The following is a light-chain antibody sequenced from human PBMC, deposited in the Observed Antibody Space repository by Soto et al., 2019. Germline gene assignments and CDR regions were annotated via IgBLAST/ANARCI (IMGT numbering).Light chain of an antibody. Sequence: EIVMTQSPATLSVSPGERATISCRASQSVSSNLAWYQQKPGQAPRLLINGASTRATGIPAGLSGGGSGKEFTLPISCLHSEDFAFYYFQQYNNWPRTSGKGTKVDIK. CDR2: GAS. CDR1: QSVSSN. CDR3: QQYNNWPRT. J-gene: IGKJ1*01. V-gene: IGKV3-15*01.